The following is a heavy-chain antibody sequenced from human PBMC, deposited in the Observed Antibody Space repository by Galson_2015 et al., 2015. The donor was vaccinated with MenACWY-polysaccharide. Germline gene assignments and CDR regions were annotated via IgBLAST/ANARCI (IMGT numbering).Heavy chain of an antibody. CDR1: GYNFTTYG. Sequence: SVKVSCKASGYNFTTYGINWVRQAPGERLEWMGWVRPYNGHTNYVQKFQGRITMTTDTSTSTAYMELRSLRPDNTAVYFCARDRGYCNRPPRSLGWFDTWGQGTLVPVSS. D-gene: IGHD3-22*01. CDR2: VRPYNGHT. CDR3: ARDRGYCNRPPRSLGWFDT. J-gene: IGHJ5*02. V-gene: IGHV1-18*01.